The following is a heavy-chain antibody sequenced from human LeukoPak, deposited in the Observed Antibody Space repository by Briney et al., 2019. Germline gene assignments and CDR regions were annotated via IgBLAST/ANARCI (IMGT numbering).Heavy chain of an antibody. Sequence: SETLSLTCTVSGGSISSSIYYWGWIRQPPGKGLEWIGSIYYSGSTYYNPSLKSRVTISVDTSKNQFSLKLSSVTAADTAVYYCARPRRDYYDSSGYYSYYFDYWGQGTLVTVSS. CDR1: GGSISSSIYY. D-gene: IGHD3-22*01. CDR2: IYYSGST. CDR3: ARPRRDYYDSSGYYSYYFDY. V-gene: IGHV4-39*01. J-gene: IGHJ4*02.